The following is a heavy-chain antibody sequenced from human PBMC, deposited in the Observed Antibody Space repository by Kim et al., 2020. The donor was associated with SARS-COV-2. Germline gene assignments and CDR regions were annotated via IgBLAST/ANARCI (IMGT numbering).Heavy chain of an antibody. D-gene: IGHD6-19*01. CDR2: VNPNSGNT. V-gene: IGHV1-8*02. CDR3: ARGIGEAAERGGY. J-gene: IGHJ4*02. CDR1: GYTFTSHN. Sequence: ASVKVSCKASGYTFTSHNINWVRQATGQGLEWMGWVNPNSGNTGYVQKFQGKVTMTSNTSISTAYMELSSLRSEDTAVYYCARGIGEAAERGGYWGQGTQVTVSS.